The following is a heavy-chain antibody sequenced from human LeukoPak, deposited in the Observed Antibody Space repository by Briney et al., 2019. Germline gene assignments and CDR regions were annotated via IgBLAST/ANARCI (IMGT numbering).Heavy chain of an antibody. CDR3: ANEAFMGETDAFDF. Sequence: GGSLRLSCAASGFTFNTFGMHWVRQAPGKGLEWVAFIRYDGTHKYYSDSVRGRFTISRENSKNTLYLQMNSLTSEDTADYYCANEAFMGETDAFDFWGQGTMVTVSS. D-gene: IGHD2-21*01. J-gene: IGHJ3*01. V-gene: IGHV3-30*02. CDR2: IRYDGTHK. CDR1: GFTFNTFG.